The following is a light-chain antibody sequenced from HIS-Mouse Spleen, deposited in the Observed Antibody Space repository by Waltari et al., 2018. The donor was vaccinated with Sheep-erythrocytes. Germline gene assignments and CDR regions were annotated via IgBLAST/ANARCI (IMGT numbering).Light chain of an antibody. Sequence: QSALTQPRSVSGSPGQSVTISCTGTSSDVGGYNYVSWYQQHPGKAPKLVIYDVSKRPSGVPVRFSGSKSGNTASLTSSGLQAEDEADYYCCSYAGSYNHVFATGTKVTVL. CDR1: SSDVGGYNY. CDR3: CSYAGSYNHV. CDR2: DVS. J-gene: IGLJ1*01. V-gene: IGLV2-11*01.